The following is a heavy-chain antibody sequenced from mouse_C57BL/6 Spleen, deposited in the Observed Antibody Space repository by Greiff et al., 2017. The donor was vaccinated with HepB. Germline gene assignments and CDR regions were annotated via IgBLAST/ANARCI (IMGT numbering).Heavy chain of an antibody. D-gene: IGHD2-4*01. V-gene: IGHV1-80*01. CDR3: ARFYYDYDPYFDY. CDR1: GYAFSSYW. Sequence: QVHVKQSGAELVKPGASVKISCKASGYAFSSYWMNWVKQRPGKGLEWIGQIYPGDGDTNYNGKFKGKATLTADKSSSTAYMQLSSLTSEDSAVYFCARFYYDYDPYFDYWGQGTTLTVSS. CDR2: IYPGDGDT. J-gene: IGHJ2*01.